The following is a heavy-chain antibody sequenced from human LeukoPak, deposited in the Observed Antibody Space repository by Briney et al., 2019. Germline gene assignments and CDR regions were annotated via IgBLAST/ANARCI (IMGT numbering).Heavy chain of an antibody. CDR2: IYYSGST. CDR1: GSSISSSSYY. D-gene: IGHD6-13*01. V-gene: IGHV4-39*01. J-gene: IGHJ4*02. Sequence: SETLSLTCTVSGSSISSSSYYWGWIRQPPGKGLEWIGSIYYSGSTYYNPSLKSRVTISVDTSKNQFSLKLSSVTAADTAVYYCASIGTRSEYYWGQGTLVTVSS. CDR3: ASIGTRSEYY.